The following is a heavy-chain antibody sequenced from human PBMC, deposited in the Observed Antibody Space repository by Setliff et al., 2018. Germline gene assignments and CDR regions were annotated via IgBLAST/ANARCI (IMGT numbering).Heavy chain of an antibody. V-gene: IGHV5-51*01. D-gene: IGHD3-22*01. Sequence: PGESLKISCKGSGYSFTSYWIGGVRQMPGKGLEWMGIMYPGDSDTRDSPSFQGQVTISADKSISTAYLQWSSLKDSDTAMYYCARLLHSSGYYFWNAFDIWGQGTMVTVSS. CDR2: MYPGDSDT. CDR3: ARLLHSSGYYFWNAFDI. CDR1: GYSFTSYW. J-gene: IGHJ3*02.